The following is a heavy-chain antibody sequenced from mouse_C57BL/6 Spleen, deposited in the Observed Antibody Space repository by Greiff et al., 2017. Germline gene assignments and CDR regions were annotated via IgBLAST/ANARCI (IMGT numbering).Heavy chain of an antibody. CDR3: THYGYDRACDY. D-gene: IGHD2-2*01. CDR1: GFNIKDYY. CDR2: IDPEDGDT. Sequence: VQLQQSGAELVRPGASVKLSCTASGFNIKDYYMHWVKQRPEQGLEWIGRIDPEDGDTEYAPKFQGKATMTADTSSNTAYLQLSSLTSEYAADYYCTHYGYDRACDYWGQGTTLTVSS. V-gene: IGHV14-1*01. J-gene: IGHJ2*01.